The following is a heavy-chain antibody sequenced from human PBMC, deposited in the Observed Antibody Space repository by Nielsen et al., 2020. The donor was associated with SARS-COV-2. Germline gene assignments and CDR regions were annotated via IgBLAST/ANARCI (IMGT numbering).Heavy chain of an antibody. CDR3: ARDDQYYYGSGSYFY. V-gene: IGHV3-30*03. D-gene: IGHD3-10*01. CDR2: ISYDGSNK. CDR1: GFTFSSYG. Sequence: GESLKISCAASGFTFSSYGMHWVRQTPGKGLEWVAVISYDGSNKYYADSVKGRFTISRDNSKNTLYLQMNSLRAEDTAVYYCARDDQYYYGSGSYFYWGQGTLVTVSS. J-gene: IGHJ4*02.